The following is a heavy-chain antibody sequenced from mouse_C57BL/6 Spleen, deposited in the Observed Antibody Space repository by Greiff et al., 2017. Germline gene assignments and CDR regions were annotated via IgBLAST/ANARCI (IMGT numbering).Heavy chain of an antibody. D-gene: IGHD1-1*01. CDR3: ARDHYGSRGFAY. J-gene: IGHJ3*01. V-gene: IGHV5-4*01. CDR2: ISDGGSYT. Sequence: EVKVVESGGGLVKPGGSLKLSCAASGFTFSSYAMSWVRQTPEKRLEWVATISDGGSYTYYPDNVKGRFTISRDNAKNNLYLQMSHLKSEDTAMYYCARDHYGSRGFAYWGQGTLVTVSA. CDR1: GFTFSSYA.